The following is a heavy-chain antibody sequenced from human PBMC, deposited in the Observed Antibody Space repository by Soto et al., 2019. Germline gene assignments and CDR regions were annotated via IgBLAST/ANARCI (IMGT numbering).Heavy chain of an antibody. CDR3: AKNRRGAYCSGGICYSPDY. J-gene: IGHJ4*02. D-gene: IGHD2-15*01. CDR2: ISGTGGT. V-gene: IGHV3-23*01. Sequence: EVQLWESGGGLVQPGGSLRLSCAVSGFTFSSHVMSWVRQAPGKGLEWVSAISGTGGTYYADSVKGRFTISRDNSKNALKLQMNDLRSEDTAVYYCAKNRRGAYCSGGICYSPDYWGQGTLVIVSS. CDR1: GFTFSSHV.